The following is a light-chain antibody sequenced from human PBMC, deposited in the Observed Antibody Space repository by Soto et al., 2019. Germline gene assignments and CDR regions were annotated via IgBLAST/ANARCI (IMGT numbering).Light chain of an antibody. CDR2: GAS. CDR1: QSVSSSY. CDR3: QQYGSSPPCT. V-gene: IGKV3-20*01. Sequence: EIVLTQSPGTLSLSPGERATLSCRASQSVSSSYLAWYQQKPGQAPRLLIYGASSRATGIPDRFSGSGSGTDFTRTISRLEPEDFEVYYGQQYGSSPPCTFGQGTKLEIK. J-gene: IGKJ2*02.